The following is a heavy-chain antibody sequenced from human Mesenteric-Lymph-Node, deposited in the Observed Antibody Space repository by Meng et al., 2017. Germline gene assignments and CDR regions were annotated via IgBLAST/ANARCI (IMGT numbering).Heavy chain of an antibody. CDR2: VYHRGDT. V-gene: IGHV4-4*02. CDR3: GRDQGRQLINH. Sequence: VELPGSGPGLVKPSGNLSLTCTVSGDSISSDNWWSWVRQPPGKGLEWIGEVYHRGDTNYNPSLKSRVVISVDRSKNQFSLNLSSVTAADTAVYYCGRDQGRQLINHWGQGTLVTVSS. D-gene: IGHD1-1*01. CDR1: GDSISSDNW. J-gene: IGHJ4*02.